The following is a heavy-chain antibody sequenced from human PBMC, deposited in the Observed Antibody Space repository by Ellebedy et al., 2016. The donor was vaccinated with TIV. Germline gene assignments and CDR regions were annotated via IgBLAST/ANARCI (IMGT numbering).Heavy chain of an antibody. Sequence: GGSLRLXCAASGFTFSLYWMAWVRQAPGKGLEWVSAISYSSSYIYYADSLKGRFTISRDNAKNLLFLQMNDLRAEDTAVYYCAAGGHITLLESWGQGTLVTVSS. V-gene: IGHV3-21*01. J-gene: IGHJ4*02. CDR1: GFTFSLYW. D-gene: IGHD1-20*01. CDR2: ISYSSSYI. CDR3: AAGGHITLLES.